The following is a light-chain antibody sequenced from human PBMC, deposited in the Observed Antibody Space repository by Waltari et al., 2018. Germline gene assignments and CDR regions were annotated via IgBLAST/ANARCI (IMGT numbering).Light chain of an antibody. J-gene: IGLJ2*01. CDR1: SGINVGSYR. V-gene: IGLV5-45*03. Sequence: QAVLTQPSSLSASPGASARLTCTLRSGINVGSYRIYWYQQQPGSPPQYLLRYKSDSDKHPDSSVPRRFSGSKDASANAGILLISGLQSEDEADYYCMIWHNNAVVFGGGTTLTVL. CDR2: YKSDSDK. CDR3: MIWHNNAVV.